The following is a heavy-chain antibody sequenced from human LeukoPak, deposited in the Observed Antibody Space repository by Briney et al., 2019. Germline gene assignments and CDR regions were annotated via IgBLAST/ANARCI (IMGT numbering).Heavy chain of an antibody. V-gene: IGHV4-30-4*02. CDR1: GSSIISGDFY. D-gene: IGHD3-3*01. J-gene: IGHJ4*02. Sequence: SETLSLTCTVSGSSIISGDFYWIWIRQPPGKGLEWIGYIYYSGSTYYNPSLKSRVTISVDTSKNQFSLKLSSVTAADTAVYYCARGIRYYDFWSGLGYFDYWGQGTLVTVSS. CDR2: IYYSGST. CDR3: ARGIRYYDFWSGLGYFDY.